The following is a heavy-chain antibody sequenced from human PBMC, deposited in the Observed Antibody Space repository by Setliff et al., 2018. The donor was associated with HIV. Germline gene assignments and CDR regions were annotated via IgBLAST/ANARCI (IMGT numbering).Heavy chain of an antibody. CDR3: ARDRAAYLILDDAFDI. V-gene: IGHV1-2*02. CDR1: GYTFTGYY. D-gene: IGHD6-25*01. CDR2: INPNSGGT. Sequence: ASVKVSCKASGYTFTGYYMHWVRQAPGQGLEWMGWINPNSGGTNYAQKFQGRVTMTRDTSISTAYMELSRLRSDDTAVYYCARDRAAYLILDDAFDIWGQGTMVTVSS. J-gene: IGHJ3*02.